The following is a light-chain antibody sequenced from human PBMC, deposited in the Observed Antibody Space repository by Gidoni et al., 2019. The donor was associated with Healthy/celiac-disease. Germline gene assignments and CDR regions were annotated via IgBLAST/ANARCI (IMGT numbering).Light chain of an antibody. CDR1: QSISSW. CDR2: DAS. Sequence: DIQMTQSPSTLSASVGDRVTITCRASQSISSWLAWYQQEPGKDPKLLIYDASSLESGGPSRFSGSGSGTEFTLTISSLQPDDFATYYCQQYNSYEYTFGQGTKLEIK. V-gene: IGKV1-5*01. CDR3: QQYNSYEYT. J-gene: IGKJ2*01.